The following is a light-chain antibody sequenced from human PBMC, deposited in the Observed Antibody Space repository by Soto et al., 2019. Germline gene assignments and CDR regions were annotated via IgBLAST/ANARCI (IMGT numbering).Light chain of an antibody. CDR3: QQYNNWPRT. CDR2: VAS. CDR1: QSVSSN. Sequence: EIVMTQSPATLSVSPGERATISCRASQSVSSNLAWYQQKPGQAPRLLIYVASTRATGIPARFSGSGSGTEFTLTISSLQSEDFAVYYCQQYNNWPRTFGQGTKV. J-gene: IGKJ1*01. V-gene: IGKV3-15*01.